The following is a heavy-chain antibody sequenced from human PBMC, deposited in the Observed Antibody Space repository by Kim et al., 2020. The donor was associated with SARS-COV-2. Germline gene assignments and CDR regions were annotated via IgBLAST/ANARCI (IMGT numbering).Heavy chain of an antibody. J-gene: IGHJ6*03. D-gene: IGHD3-9*01. Sequence: ASVKVSCKASGYTFTSYDINWVRQATGQGLEWMGWMNPNSGNTGYAQKFQGRVTMTRNTSISTAYMELSSLRSEDTAVYYCARVQKSQVLRYFDWTRYYYYMDVWGKGTTVTVSS. CDR1: GYTFTSYD. V-gene: IGHV1-8*01. CDR3: ARVQKSQVLRYFDWTRYYYYMDV. CDR2: MNPNSGNT.